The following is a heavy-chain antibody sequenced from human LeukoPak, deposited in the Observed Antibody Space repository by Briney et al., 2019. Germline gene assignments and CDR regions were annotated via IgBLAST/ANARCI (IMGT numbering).Heavy chain of an antibody. V-gene: IGHV3-23*01. CDR2: ISGSGGST. CDR3: AKGGYSSSWSEFDY. CDR1: GFTFSSYA. J-gene: IGHJ4*02. D-gene: IGHD6-13*01. Sequence: GGSLRLSCAASGFTFSSYAVSWVRQAPGKGLEWVSAISGSGGSTYYADSVKGRFTISRDNSKNTLYLQMNSLRAEDTAVYYCAKGGYSSSWSEFDYWGQGTLVTVSS.